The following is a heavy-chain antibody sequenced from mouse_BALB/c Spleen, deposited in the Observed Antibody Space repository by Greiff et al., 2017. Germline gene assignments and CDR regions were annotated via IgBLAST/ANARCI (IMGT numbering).Heavy chain of an antibody. CDR3: ARVPHYYGSRDWYFDV. D-gene: IGHD1-1*01. CDR2: ISSGGSYT. V-gene: IGHV5-9-4*01. Sequence: EVQRVESGGGLVKPGGSLKLSCAASGFTFSSYAMSWVRQSPEKRLEWVAEISSGGSYTYYPDTVTGRFTISRDNAKNTLYLEMSSLRSEDTAMYYCARVPHYYGSRDWYFDVWGAGTTVTVSS. CDR1: GFTFSSYA. J-gene: IGHJ1*01.